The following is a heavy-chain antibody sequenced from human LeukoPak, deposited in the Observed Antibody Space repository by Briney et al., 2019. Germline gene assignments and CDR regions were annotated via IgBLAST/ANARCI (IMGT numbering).Heavy chain of an antibody. CDR1: GFTFNNYW. CDR3: AKASIAGAIGVLDY. CDR2: INQDGSGK. D-gene: IGHD1-26*01. Sequence: GGSLRLSCAAFGFTFNNYWMSWVRQAPGKGLEWVANINQDGSGKHYVDSVKGRFTISRDNAKNSLYLQMNSLRAEDTAVYFCAKASIAGAIGVLDYWGQGTLVTVSS. V-gene: IGHV3-7*01. J-gene: IGHJ4*02.